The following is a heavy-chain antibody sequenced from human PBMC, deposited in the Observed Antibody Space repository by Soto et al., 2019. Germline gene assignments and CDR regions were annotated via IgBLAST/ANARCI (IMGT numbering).Heavy chain of an antibody. CDR3: GKCIAVAGTYRYYGMDV. CDR2: IIPIFGTA. V-gene: IGHV1-69*01. Sequence: YGGSWVRQAPGQGLEWMGGIIPIFGTANYAQKFQGRVTITADESTSTAYMELSSLRSEDTAVYYCGKCIAVAGTYRYYGMDVWGQGTTVTVS. CDR1: YG. D-gene: IGHD6-19*01. J-gene: IGHJ6*02.